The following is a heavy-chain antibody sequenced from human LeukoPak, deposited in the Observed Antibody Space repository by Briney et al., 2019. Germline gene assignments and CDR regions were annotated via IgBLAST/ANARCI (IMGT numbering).Heavy chain of an antibody. CDR3: ARSRSSWYFDY. J-gene: IGHJ4*02. CDR2: INHSGST. Sequence: PSETLSLTCAVYGGSFSGYYWSWIRQPPGKGLEWIGEINHSGSTNYNPSLKSRVTISVDTSKNQFSLKPSSVTAADTAVYYRARSRSSWYFDYWGQGTLVTVSS. D-gene: IGHD6-13*01. CDR1: GGSFSGYY. V-gene: IGHV4-34*01.